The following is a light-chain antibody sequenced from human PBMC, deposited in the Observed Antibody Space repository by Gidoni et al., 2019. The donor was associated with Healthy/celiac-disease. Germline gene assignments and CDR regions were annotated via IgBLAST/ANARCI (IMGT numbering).Light chain of an antibody. Sequence: EIVMTQSPATLSVSPGERATLSCRASQSVSSNLAWYQQKPGQAPRLLIYGASTRATGIPARFSGSGSGTVFTLTISSLQSEDFAVYYCQQYNNWPLTFGGXTKVEIK. CDR1: QSVSSN. J-gene: IGKJ4*01. CDR3: QQYNNWPLT. V-gene: IGKV3D-15*01. CDR2: GAS.